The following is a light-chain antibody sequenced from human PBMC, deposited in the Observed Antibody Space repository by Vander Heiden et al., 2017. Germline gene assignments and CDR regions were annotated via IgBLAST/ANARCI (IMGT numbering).Light chain of an antibody. CDR3: QQADSFPFT. CDR1: QGISSR. V-gene: IGKV1-12*02. Sequence: DIQMTQSPSSVSASVGDRVTITCRASQGISSRLAWFQQKPGKAPKFLIYDASSLQRGVPSRFSGSGSGTDFSLTISTLQSEDVATYFCQQADSFPFTFGGGTKVQIK. CDR2: DAS. J-gene: IGKJ4*01.